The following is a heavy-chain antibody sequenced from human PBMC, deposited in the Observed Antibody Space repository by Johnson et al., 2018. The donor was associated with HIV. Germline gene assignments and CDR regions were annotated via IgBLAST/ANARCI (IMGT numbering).Heavy chain of an antibody. D-gene: IGHD6-13*01. Sequence: VQLVESGGGVVQPGRSLRLSCAASGFTFRNYAMHWVRQAPGKGLEWVSAISSSGTAIYYADSVKGRFTISRDNAKNSLYLQMNSLRAEDTAVYYCARDRGGGAAAKGDHDAFDIWGQGTMVTVSS. CDR3: ARDRGGGAAAKGDHDAFDI. J-gene: IGHJ3*02. CDR2: ISSSGTAI. CDR1: GFTFRNYA. V-gene: IGHV3-21*01.